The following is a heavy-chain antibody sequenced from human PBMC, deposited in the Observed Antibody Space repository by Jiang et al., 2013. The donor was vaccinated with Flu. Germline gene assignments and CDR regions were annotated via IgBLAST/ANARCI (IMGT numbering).Heavy chain of an antibody. J-gene: IGHJ4*02. CDR2: INNKGDGS. V-gene: IGHV3-64D*06. CDR1: GFTFSDLA. D-gene: IGHD3-10*01. CDR3: VRDLRGFDY. Sequence: GGLVQPGGSLRLSCSASGFTFSDLAMHWVRQAPRQGLEYVAFINNKGDGSYYADSVKGRFIISRDNSKNTIYLEMSSLRPEDTAVYYCVRDLRGFDYWGQGTLVTVSS.